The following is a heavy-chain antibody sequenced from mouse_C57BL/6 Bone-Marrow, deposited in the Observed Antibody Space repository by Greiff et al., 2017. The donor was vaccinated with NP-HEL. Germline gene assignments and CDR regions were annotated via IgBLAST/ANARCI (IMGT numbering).Heavy chain of an antibody. CDR2: IYPGGGYT. CDR3: ARGSLYFDY. V-gene: IGHV1-63*01. CDR1: GYTFTNYW. Sequence: VKLMESGAELVRPGTSVKMSCKASGYTFTNYWIGWAKQRPGHGLEWIGDIYPGGGYTNYNEKFKGKATLTADKSSSTAYMQFSSLTSEDSAIYYCARGSLYFDYWGQGTTLTVSS. D-gene: IGHD1-1*01. J-gene: IGHJ2*01.